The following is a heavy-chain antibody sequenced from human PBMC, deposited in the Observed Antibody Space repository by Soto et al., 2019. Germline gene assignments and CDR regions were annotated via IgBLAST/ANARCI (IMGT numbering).Heavy chain of an antibody. CDR1: GFTFSTYW. D-gene: IGHD6-19*01. J-gene: IGHJ4*02. CDR3: AGCTGWIWDN. Sequence: EVQLVESGGGLVQPGGSLRLSCAASGFTFSTYWMTWVRQAPGKGLEWVANIKQDGSQKYYVDSVKGRFTISRDNAKNSLHLQMNSLRAEDTAVYYCAGCTGWIWDNWGQGTLVTVSS. V-gene: IGHV3-7*05. CDR2: IKQDGSQK.